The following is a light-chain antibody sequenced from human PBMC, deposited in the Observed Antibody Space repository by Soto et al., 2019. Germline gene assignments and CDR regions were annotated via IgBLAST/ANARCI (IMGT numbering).Light chain of an antibody. J-gene: IGLJ2*01. Sequence: QSVLTQPPSASATPGQRVTISCSGSTSNIEKFYVYWYQQLPGTAPKLLVYRDNQRPSGVPDRFSGSKSGTSASRAISGLRSDDEADYYCAAWDDSLRGVVFGGGTKLTVL. V-gene: IGLV1-47*01. CDR2: RDN. CDR3: AAWDDSLRGVV. CDR1: TSNIEKFY.